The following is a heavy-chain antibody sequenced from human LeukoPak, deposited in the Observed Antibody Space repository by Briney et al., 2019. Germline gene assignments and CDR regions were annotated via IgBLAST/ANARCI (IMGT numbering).Heavy chain of an antibody. J-gene: IGHJ3*02. CDR3: AKVPSGSSRDAFDI. V-gene: IGHV3-30*02. CDR2: IRYDGSNK. CDR1: GFTFSSYG. Sequence: PGGSLRLSCAASGFTFSSYGMHWVRQAPGKGLEWVAFIRYDGSNKYYADSVKGRFTISRDSSKNTLYLQMNSLRAEDTAVYYCAKVPSGSSRDAFDIWGQGTMVTVSS. D-gene: IGHD1-26*01.